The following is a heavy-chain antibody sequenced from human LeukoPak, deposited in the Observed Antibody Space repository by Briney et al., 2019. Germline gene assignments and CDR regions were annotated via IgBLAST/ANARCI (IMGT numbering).Heavy chain of an antibody. D-gene: IGHD6-19*01. Sequence: ETLSLTCAVYGGSFSGYDWSWIRQPPGKGLEWVANIKEDGSQIYYADSVKGRFTISRDNPKDSVSLQMNSLRAEDTAVYYCAGSSGWLFDYWGQGTLVAVSS. V-gene: IGHV3-7*01. J-gene: IGHJ4*02. CDR3: AGSSGWLFDY. CDR1: GGSFSGYD. CDR2: IKEDGSQI.